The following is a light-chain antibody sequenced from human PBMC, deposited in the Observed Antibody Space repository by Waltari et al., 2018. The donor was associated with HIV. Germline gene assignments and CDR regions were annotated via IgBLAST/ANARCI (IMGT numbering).Light chain of an antibody. J-gene: IGLJ3*02. CDR2: EGS. CDR3: CSYAGSSTLDWV. CDR1: SSDVGSYNL. V-gene: IGLV2-23*01. Sequence: QSALTQPASVSGSPGQSITISCTGTSSDVGSYNLVSWYQQHPGKAPKLMIYEGSKLPAGVSNRFSVSNSGNTASLTISGLQAEDEADYYCCSYAGSSTLDWVFGGGTKLTVL.